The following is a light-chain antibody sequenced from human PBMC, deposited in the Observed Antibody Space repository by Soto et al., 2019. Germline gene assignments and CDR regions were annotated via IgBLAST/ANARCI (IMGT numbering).Light chain of an antibody. CDR1: SSDVGGYNY. Sequence: QSALTQPASVSGSPGQSITLSCSGTSSDVGGYNYVSWYQQHPGKAPKLMIYEVSNRPSGVSNRFSGSKSGNTASLTISGLQADDEADYYCISYTTTSTLGVFGGGTKLTVL. CDR2: EVS. J-gene: IGLJ2*01. CDR3: ISYTTTSTLGV. V-gene: IGLV2-14*01.